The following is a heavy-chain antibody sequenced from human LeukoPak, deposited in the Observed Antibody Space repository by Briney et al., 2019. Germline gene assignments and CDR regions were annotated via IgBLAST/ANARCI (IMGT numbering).Heavy chain of an antibody. CDR1: GGSIIGFY. J-gene: IGHJ4*02. Sequence: PSETLSLTCTVSGGSIIGFYWSWIRQSPGKGLEYIGYIYYSGNTHYNPSLKSRVTISVDTSKNQFSLKLSSVTAADTAVYYCARHVRDGYNYPCFDYWGQGTLVTVSS. CDR3: ARHVRDGYNYPCFDY. D-gene: IGHD5-12*01. V-gene: IGHV4-59*08. CDR2: IYYSGNT.